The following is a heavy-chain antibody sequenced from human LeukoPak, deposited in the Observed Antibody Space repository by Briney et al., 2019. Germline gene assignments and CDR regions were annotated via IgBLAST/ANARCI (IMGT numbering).Heavy chain of an antibody. V-gene: IGHV1-2*02. J-gene: IGHJ4*02. D-gene: IGHD3-22*01. CDR3: ARDAPLTYYYDSSGYYYEDY. Sequence: ASVKVSCKASGYTFTGYYMHWVRQAPGQGLEWMGWINPNSGGTNYAQKFQGRVTMTRDTSISTAYMELSRLRSDDTAVYYCARDAPLTYYYDSSGYYYEDYWDQGTLVTVSS. CDR1: GYTFTGYY. CDR2: INPNSGGT.